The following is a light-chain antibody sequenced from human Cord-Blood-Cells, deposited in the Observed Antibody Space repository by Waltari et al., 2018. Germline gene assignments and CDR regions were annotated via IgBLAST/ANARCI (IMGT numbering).Light chain of an antibody. Sequence: DIVMTQSPATLSLSPGDRATLSCRASQSVSSNLAGYQQKPGQAPRHLIYGASTRATGIPARFRGSGSGIEFTLTISSLQSEDFAVYYCQQYNNWPAWTFGQGTKVEIK. J-gene: IGKJ1*01. V-gene: IGKV3-15*01. CDR2: GAS. CDR3: QQYNNWPAWT. CDR1: QSVSSN.